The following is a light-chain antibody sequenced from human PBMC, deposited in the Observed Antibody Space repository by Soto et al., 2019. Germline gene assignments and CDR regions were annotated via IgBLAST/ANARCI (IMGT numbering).Light chain of an antibody. V-gene: IGKV3-20*01. CDR2: GSS. CDR3: HQYGNSPPYT. J-gene: IGKJ2*01. CDR1: QSINNNY. Sequence: EVVLTQSPGTLSLSPGERATLSCRGSQSINNNYLAWYQQRPGQAPRLLIYGSSDRATGIPDRFSGSGSGTDFTPTISRLEPEYFAVYHFHQYGNSPPYTFGQGTKLEI.